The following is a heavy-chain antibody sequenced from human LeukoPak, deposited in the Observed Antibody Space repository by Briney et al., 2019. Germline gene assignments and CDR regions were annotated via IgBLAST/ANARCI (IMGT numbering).Heavy chain of an antibody. V-gene: IGHV4-34*01. CDR2: IYYSGST. J-gene: IGHJ6*02. Sequence: SETLSLTCAVYGGSFSGYYWSWIRQPPGKGLEWIGSIYYSGSTYYNPSLKSQVTISVDTSKNQFSLKLSSVTAADTAVYYCARPEAANYYYGMDVWGQGTTVTVSS. CDR1: GGSFSGYY. CDR3: ARPEAANYYYGMDV.